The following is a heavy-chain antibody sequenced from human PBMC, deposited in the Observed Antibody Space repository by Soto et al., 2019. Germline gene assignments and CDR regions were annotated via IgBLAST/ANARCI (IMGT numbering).Heavy chain of an antibody. CDR1: GFTFDDYA. V-gene: IGHV3-9*01. J-gene: IGHJ4*02. D-gene: IGHD3-3*01. Sequence: LGGSLRLSCAASGFTFDDYAMHWVRQAPGKGLEWVSGISWNSGSIGYADSVKGRFTISRDNAKNSLYLQMNSLRAEDTALYYCAKDGQFGVVNYYFDYWGQGTLVTVSS. CDR2: ISWNSGSI. CDR3: AKDGQFGVVNYYFDY.